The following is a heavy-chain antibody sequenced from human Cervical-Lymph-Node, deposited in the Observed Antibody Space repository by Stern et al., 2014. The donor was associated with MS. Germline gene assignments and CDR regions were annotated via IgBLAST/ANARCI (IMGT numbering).Heavy chain of an antibody. CDR1: GFSFTLYW. Sequence: QLVQSGAEMKKPGESLKLSCKGSGFSFTLYWIGWVRQMPGKGLEWFGSIYPGNSDTSSSPSFQGQVTISPEKSISTAYLQWSSLKPSDTAMYYCAALVRGSYFYWGQEPLVTVSP. J-gene: IGHJ4*02. D-gene: IGHD1-26*01. CDR3: AALVRGSYFY. V-gene: IGHV5-51*01. CDR2: IYPGNSDT.